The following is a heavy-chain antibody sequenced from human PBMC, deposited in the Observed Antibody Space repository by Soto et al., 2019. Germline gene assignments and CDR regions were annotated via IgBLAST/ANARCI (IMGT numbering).Heavy chain of an antibody. CDR3: ARGGPAAGYDL. D-gene: IGHD6-13*01. CDR2: MNPNTGGS. V-gene: IGHV1-8*01. J-gene: IGHJ4*02. CDR1: GYTFTSND. Sequence: QVQLVQSGAEVKKPGASVKVSCKASGYTFTSNDINWVRQASGQGLEWMGWMNPNTGGSGYAQDFQGRIPMTRDPATSTAYMELTSLRSDDTAVYYCARGGPAAGYDLWGQGTLVTVSS.